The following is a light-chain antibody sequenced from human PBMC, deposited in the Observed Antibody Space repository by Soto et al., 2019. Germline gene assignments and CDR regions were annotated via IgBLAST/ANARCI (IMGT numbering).Light chain of an antibody. CDR1: QSLLHNNGKNY. CDR2: LGS. V-gene: IGKV2-28*01. CDR3: MHELQAPIT. Sequence: DIVMTQSPLSLPVTPGEPASISCRSSQSLLHNNGKNYMDWYVQKPGQSPQLLIYLGSNRASGVPDRFSGSGSGTDFKLKNSRVEAEDVGVDYCMHELQAPITCGQGTRLDIK. J-gene: IGKJ5*01.